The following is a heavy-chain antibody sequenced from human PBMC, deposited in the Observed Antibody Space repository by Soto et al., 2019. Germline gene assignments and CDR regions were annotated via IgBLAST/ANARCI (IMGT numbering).Heavy chain of an antibody. CDR2: IYHSGST. V-gene: IGHV4-4*02. CDR1: GGSISNSNW. CDR3: GHRPIVGAAI. Sequence: QVQLQESGPGLVKPSGTLSLTCGVFGGSISNSNWWTWVRQPPGKGLGWIGEIYHSGSTNYNSTLMSRVTISLDKVNNQFSLKLTSVTAADTAVYYFGHRPIVGAAIWGQGTLVTVSS. J-gene: IGHJ4*02. D-gene: IGHD1-26*01.